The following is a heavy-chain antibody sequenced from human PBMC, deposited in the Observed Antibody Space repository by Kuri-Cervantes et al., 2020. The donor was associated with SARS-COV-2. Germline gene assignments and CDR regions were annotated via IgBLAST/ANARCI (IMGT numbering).Heavy chain of an antibody. CDR2: IRSKSNNYAT. CDR1: GFTISGSA. Sequence: ETLSLTCAASGFTISGSAIQWVRPASGKGLEWVGRIRSKSNNYATAYIASVKGRFTISRDDPKNTAYLQMNSLKAEDTAVYYCARNPYCSSSSCHPGYWGQGTLVTVSS. CDR3: ARNPYCSSSSCHPGY. D-gene: IGHD2-2*01. V-gene: IGHV3-73*01. J-gene: IGHJ4*02.